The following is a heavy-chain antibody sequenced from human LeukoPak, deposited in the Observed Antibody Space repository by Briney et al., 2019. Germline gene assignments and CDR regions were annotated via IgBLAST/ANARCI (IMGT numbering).Heavy chain of an antibody. CDR3: ARERIAVAGTIDY. CDR2: IYTSGST. CDR1: GGSISSGSYY. Sequence: SETLSLTCTVSGGSISSGSYYWSWIRQPAGKGLEWIGRIYTSGSTNYNPSLKSRVTISVDTSKNQFSLKLSSVTAADTAVYYCARERIAVAGTIDYWGQGTLVTVSS. D-gene: IGHD6-19*01. J-gene: IGHJ4*02. V-gene: IGHV4-61*02.